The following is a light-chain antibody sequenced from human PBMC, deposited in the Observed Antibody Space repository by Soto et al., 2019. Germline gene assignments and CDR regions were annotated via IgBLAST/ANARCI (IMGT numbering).Light chain of an antibody. V-gene: IGLV2-14*01. J-gene: IGLJ1*01. CDR2: EVN. CDR1: SSDVGGYDY. CDR3: SAYTTTSTLI. Sequence: QSALTQPASVSGSPGQSITISCTGTSSDVGGYDYVSWYQRHPGKAPELMIYEVNNRPSGVSNRFSGSKSGNTASLIISGLQTEDEADYYCSAYTTTSTLIFGTGTKVTVL.